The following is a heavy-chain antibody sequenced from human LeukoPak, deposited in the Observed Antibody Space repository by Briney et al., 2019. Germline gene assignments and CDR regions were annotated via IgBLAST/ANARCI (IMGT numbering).Heavy chain of an antibody. CDR1: GFTVSSNY. CDR2: IYSGGST. D-gene: IGHD3-10*01. CDR3: ARSPLWFGEEGDAFDI. J-gene: IGHJ3*02. Sequence: GGSLRLSCAASGFTVSSNYMSWVRQAPGKGLEGGSVIYSGGSTYYAASVKGRVTTSRANSKNTLYLQMNSLRAEDTALYYCARSPLWFGEEGDAFDIWGQGTMVTVSS. V-gene: IGHV3-53*01.